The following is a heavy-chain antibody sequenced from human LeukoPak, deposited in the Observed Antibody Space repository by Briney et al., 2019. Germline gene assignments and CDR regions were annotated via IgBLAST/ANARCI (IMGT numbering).Heavy chain of an antibody. CDR1: GGTFSSYA. CDR2: IIPIFGTA. Sequence: SVKVSCKASGGTFSSYAISWVRQAPGQGLEWMGGIIPIFGTANYAQKFQGRVTITADESTSTAYMELSSLRSEDTAVYCCAREYCSSTSCLYYFDYWGQGTLVTVSS. D-gene: IGHD2-2*01. V-gene: IGHV1-69*01. CDR3: AREYCSSTSCLYYFDY. J-gene: IGHJ4*02.